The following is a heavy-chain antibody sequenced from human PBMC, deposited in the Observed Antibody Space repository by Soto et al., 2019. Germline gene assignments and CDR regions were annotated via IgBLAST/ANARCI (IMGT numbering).Heavy chain of an antibody. CDR2: VIPIFGTT. CDR3: ATTGDGYNFDF. CDR1: GGTFSSYE. D-gene: IGHD5-12*01. V-gene: IGHV1-69*01. Sequence: QMQLVQSGAEVKKPGSSVKVSCKSSGGTFSSYEVNWVRQAPGQGLEWVGGVIPIFGTTKYAPKFQGLIAISADQSTTMSYIELSSLRSEDTAVYFCATTGDGYNFDFWGQGTPVTVSS. J-gene: IGHJ4*02.